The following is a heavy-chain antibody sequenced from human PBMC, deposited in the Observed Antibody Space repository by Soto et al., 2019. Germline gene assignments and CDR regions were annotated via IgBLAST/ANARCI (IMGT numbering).Heavy chain of an antibody. V-gene: IGHV3-23*01. J-gene: IGHJ4*02. D-gene: IGHD3-3*01. CDR3: VGIHGIFGVALHYFDC. CDR1: GFTFSSYA. CDR2: ISGSGGST. Sequence: GGSLRLSCAASGFTFSSYAMSWVRQAPGKGLEWVSAISGSGGSTYYADSVKGRFTISRDNSKNTLYLQRNSLRAADTAVYYCVGIHGIFGVALHYFDCWGQGTRVTVAS.